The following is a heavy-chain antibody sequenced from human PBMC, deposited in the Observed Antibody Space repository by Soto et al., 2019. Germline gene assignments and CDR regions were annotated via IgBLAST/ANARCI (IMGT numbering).Heavy chain of an antibody. CDR1: GGSVSSGSYY. Sequence: QLKLQESGPGLVKPSETLSLTCTVSGGSVSSGSYYWGWIRQPPGKGLEWIGYIYYSGGTNYNPSLKSRVTISVDTSKNQFSLKLSSVTAADTAVYYCARGIEGWYQGRYYYGMDVWGQGTTVTVSS. D-gene: IGHD6-19*01. CDR2: IYYSGGT. J-gene: IGHJ6*02. V-gene: IGHV4-61*01. CDR3: ARGIEGWYQGRYYYGMDV.